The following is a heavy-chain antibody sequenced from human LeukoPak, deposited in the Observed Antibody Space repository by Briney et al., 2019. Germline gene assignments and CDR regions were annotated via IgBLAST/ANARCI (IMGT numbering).Heavy chain of an antibody. J-gene: IGHJ4*02. CDR2: INHSGST. Sequence: SETLSLTCAVYGGSFSGYYWSWIRQPPGKGLEWIGEINHSGSTNHNPSLKSRVTISVDTSKNQFSLKLSSVTAADTAVYYCARQTGSGLFILPGGQGTLVTVSS. D-gene: IGHD3/OR15-3a*01. CDR3: ARQTGSGLFILP. V-gene: IGHV4-34*01. CDR1: GGSFSGYY.